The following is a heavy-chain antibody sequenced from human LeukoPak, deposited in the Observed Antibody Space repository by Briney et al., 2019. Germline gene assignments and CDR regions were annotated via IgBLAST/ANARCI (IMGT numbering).Heavy chain of an antibody. CDR1: GGAISGYY. D-gene: IGHD3-16*02. J-gene: IGHJ4*02. CDR2: IHVPGNT. V-gene: IGHV4-4*07. CDR3: ARLSGGVIV. Sequence: SETLSLTCIVSGGAISGYYWNWIRQPAGKGLEWIGRIHVPGNTNYNSSLKSRVTMSTDTSKNQFSLKLTSVTAADTAVYYCARLSGGVIVWGQGTLVTVSS.